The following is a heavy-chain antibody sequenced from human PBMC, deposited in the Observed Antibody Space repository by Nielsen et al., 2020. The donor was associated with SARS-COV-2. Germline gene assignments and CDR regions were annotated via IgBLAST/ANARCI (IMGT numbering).Heavy chain of an antibody. CDR1: GFTFTTFG. D-gene: IGHD3-22*01. CDR3: ARAQNYYDSSGYLRNDAFDI. CDR2: ISAYEGNT. V-gene: IGHV1-18*01. Sequence: ASVKVSCKASGFTFTTFGISWVRQAPGQGLEWMGGISAYEGNTNYAQKFQGRVTMTTDTSTSTAYMELRSLRSDDTAVYYCARAQNYYDSSGYLRNDAFDIWGQGTMVIVST. J-gene: IGHJ3*02.